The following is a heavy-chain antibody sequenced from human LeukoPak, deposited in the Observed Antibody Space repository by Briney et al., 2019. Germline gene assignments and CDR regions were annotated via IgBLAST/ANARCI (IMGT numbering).Heavy chain of an antibody. D-gene: IGHD6-6*01. CDR1: GFIVSANY. Sequence: GGSLRLSCTTSGFIVSANYMSWVRQAPGKGLEWVSAISGSGGSTYYADSVKGRFTISRDNSKNTLYLQMNSLRAEDTAVYYCAVEYSTPFDYWGQGTLVTVSS. CDR2: ISGSGGST. CDR3: AVEYSTPFDY. V-gene: IGHV3-23*01. J-gene: IGHJ4*02.